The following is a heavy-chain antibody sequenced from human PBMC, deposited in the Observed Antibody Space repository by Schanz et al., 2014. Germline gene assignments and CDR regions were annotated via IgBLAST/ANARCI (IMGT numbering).Heavy chain of an antibody. V-gene: IGHV1-18*01. D-gene: IGHD3-10*01. CDR1: GYIFGSHG. CDR2: ISVYHGHT. CDR3: VRDAGWAFGDYHGMDV. Sequence: QVQLVQSGSEVKKPGDSVKVSCKASGYIFGSHGMTWVRQAPGQGLEWMGWISVYHGHTNYAEKVHGRVTMTTDTSTSTAYMELRSLISDDTAVYYCVRDAGWAFGDYHGMDVWGQGTSVTVSS. J-gene: IGHJ6*02.